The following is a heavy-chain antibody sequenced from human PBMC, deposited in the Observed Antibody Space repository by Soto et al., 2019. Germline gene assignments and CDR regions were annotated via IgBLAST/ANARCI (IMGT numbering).Heavy chain of an antibody. CDR3: AKDKLRYCDWSPFDY. CDR2: ISYDGSNK. Sequence: QVQLVESGGGVVQPGRSLRLSCAASGFTFSNYGMHWVRQAPGKGLEWVAVISYDGSNKYYADSVKGRFTISRDNSKNTLYLQMNSLRAEDTAVYYCAKDKLRYCDWSPFDYWGQGTLVTVSS. D-gene: IGHD3-9*01. V-gene: IGHV3-30*18. J-gene: IGHJ4*02. CDR1: GFTFSNYG.